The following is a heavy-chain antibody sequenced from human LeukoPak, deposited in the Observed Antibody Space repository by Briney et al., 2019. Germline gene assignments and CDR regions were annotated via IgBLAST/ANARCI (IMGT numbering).Heavy chain of an antibody. J-gene: IGHJ4*02. Sequence: GGSLRLSCAASGFTFSSYAMSWVRQAPGKGLEWVSAISGSGGSTYYADSVKGRFTISRDNSNNTLYLQMNSLRAEDTAVYYCAGRSGMATIKDYWGQGTLVTVSS. CDR2: ISGSGGST. V-gene: IGHV3-23*01. CDR1: GFTFSSYA. CDR3: AGRSGMATIKDY. D-gene: IGHD5-24*01.